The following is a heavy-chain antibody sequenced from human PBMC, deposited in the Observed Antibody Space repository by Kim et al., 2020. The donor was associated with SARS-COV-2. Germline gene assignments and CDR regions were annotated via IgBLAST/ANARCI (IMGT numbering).Heavy chain of an antibody. V-gene: IGHV5-10-1*01. CDR3: ARKGGPSPMDYYYGMDV. CDR2: IDPSDSYT. D-gene: IGHD2-15*01. J-gene: IGHJ6*02. Sequence: GESLKISCKGSGYSFTSYWISWVRQMPGKGLEWMGRIDPSDSYTNYSPSFQGHVTISADKSISTAYLQWSSLKASDTAMYYCARKGGPSPMDYYYGMDVWGQGTTVTVSS. CDR1: GYSFTSYW.